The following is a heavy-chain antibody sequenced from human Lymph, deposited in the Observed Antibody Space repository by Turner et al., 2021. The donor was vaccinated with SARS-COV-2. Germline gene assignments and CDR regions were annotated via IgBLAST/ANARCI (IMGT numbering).Heavy chain of an antibody. CDR3: AKNEMAMIVVVITLFDY. D-gene: IGHD3-22*01. J-gene: IGHJ4*02. V-gene: IGHV3-23*01. Sequence: EVQLLESGGGLVQPGGSLRLSCAASGFTFSSDAMSWVRQGPGKGLGWVSAISGSGGCNYYADSVKGRFTISREHSQNTLYLQINRLRAEDTAVYYCAKNEMAMIVVVITLFDYWGQGTLVTVSS. CDR1: GFTFSSDA. CDR2: ISGSGGCN.